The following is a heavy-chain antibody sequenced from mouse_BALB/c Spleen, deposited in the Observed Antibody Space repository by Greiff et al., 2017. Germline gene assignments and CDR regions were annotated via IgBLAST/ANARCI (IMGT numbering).Heavy chain of an antibody. CDR2: IASGSGST. CDR3: ARKVGAMDY. V-gene: IGHV1S41*01. Sequence: DLVKPGASVKLSCKASGYTFTSYWINWIKQRPGQGLEWIGRIASGSGSTYYNEMFKGKATLTVDTSSSTAYIQLSSLSSEDSAVYFCARKVGAMDYWGQGTSVTVSS. D-gene: IGHD3-1*01. CDR1: GYTFTSYW. J-gene: IGHJ4*01.